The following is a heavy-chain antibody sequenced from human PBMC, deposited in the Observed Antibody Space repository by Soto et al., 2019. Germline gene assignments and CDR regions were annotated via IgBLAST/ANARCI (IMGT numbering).Heavy chain of an antibody. Sequence: QVQLQESGPGLVKPSQTLSLTCTVSGGSISSGGYYCSWIRQHPGKGLEWIGYIYYSGSTYYNPSHKSRVTLSVDTTKKQFSLKLVSLTAAATAVYYCARSVFPWGQGTMVTVSS. V-gene: IGHV4-31*03. J-gene: IGHJ5*02. CDR3: ARSVFP. CDR2: IYYSGST. CDR1: GGSISSGGYY.